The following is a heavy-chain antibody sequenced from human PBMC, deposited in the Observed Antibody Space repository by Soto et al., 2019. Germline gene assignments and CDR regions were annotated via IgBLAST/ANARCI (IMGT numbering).Heavy chain of an antibody. CDR3: AKEVASGYYDSNPGHYYYGMDV. Sequence: QVQLVESGGGVVQPGRSLRLSCAASGFTFSSYGMHWVRQAPGKGLEWVAFISYDGSNKYHADSVKGRFTISRDNSKNTLYLQMNSLRAEDTAVYYCAKEVASGYYDSNPGHYYYGMDVWGQGTTGTVSS. J-gene: IGHJ6*02. V-gene: IGHV3-30*18. D-gene: IGHD3-22*01. CDR2: ISYDGSNK. CDR1: GFTFSSYG.